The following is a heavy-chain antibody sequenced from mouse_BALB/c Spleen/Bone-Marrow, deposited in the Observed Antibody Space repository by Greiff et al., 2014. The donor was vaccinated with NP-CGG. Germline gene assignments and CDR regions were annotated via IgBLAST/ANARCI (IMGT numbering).Heavy chain of an antibody. V-gene: IGHV14-1*02. Sequence: VQLQQSGAELVRPGALVKLSCKASGFNIKDYYMHWVKQRPEQGLEWIGWIDPENGNTIYDPKFQGKASITADTSSNTAYLQLSSLTSEDTAVYCCARCNWDEYYAMDHWGQGTSVTVSS. D-gene: IGHD4-1*01. CDR2: IDPENGNT. CDR1: GFNIKDYY. CDR3: ARCNWDEYYAMDH. J-gene: IGHJ4*01.